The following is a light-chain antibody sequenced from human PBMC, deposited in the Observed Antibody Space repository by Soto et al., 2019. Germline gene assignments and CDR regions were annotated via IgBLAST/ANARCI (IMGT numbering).Light chain of an antibody. CDR2: DAS. CDR3: QQYNSYPVT. J-gene: IGKJ1*01. CDR1: QTISNW. V-gene: IGKV1-5*01. Sequence: DIQMTQSPSTLSASVGDRVTITCRASQTISNWLAWYQQKPGKAPNLLIYDASSLESGVPSRFSGSGSGTEFTLTISSLQPDDFATYYCQQYNSYPVTFGQGTKVDI.